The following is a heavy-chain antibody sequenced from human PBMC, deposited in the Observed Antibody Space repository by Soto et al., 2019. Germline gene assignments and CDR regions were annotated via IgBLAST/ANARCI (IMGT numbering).Heavy chain of an antibody. CDR1: GGSISGYY. CDR2: IFSTGST. J-gene: IGHJ4*02. CDR3: ARSGGNYGDY. V-gene: IGHV4-59*01. D-gene: IGHD2-8*02. Sequence: SETLSLTCTVSGGSISGYYWTWIRQPPGKGLEWIGYIFSTGSTKYNPSLKSRVTISVDTSKNKFSLNLSSVTAADTAVYYCARSGGNYGDYWGQGILVTVSS.